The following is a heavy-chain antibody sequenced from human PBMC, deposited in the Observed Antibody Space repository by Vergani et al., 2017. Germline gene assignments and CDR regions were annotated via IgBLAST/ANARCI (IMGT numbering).Heavy chain of an antibody. Sequence: QVQLVQSGAEVKKPGSSVKVSCKASGGTFSSYTISWVRQAPGQGLEWMGRIIPILGIANYAQKFQGRVTITADKSTSTAYMELGSLRSEDTAVYYCPRGADYDFWSGHPTDAFDIWGQGTMVTVSS. J-gene: IGHJ3*02. CDR1: GGTFSSYT. D-gene: IGHD3-3*01. V-gene: IGHV1-69*02. CDR3: PRGADYDFWSGHPTDAFDI. CDR2: IIPILGIA.